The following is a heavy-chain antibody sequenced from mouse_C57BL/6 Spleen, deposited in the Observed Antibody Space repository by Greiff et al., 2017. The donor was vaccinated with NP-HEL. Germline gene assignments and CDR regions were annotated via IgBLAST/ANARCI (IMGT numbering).Heavy chain of an antibody. CDR3: AREWVTTSYYFDY. D-gene: IGHD2-3*01. V-gene: IGHV5-4*01. CDR2: ISDGGSYT. J-gene: IGHJ2*01. Sequence: EVKLMESGGGLVKPGGSLKLSCAASGFTFSSYAMSWVRQTPEKRLEWVATISDGGSYTYYPDNVKGRFTISRDNAKNNLYLQMSHLKSEDTAMYYCAREWVTTSYYFDYWGQGTTHTVSS. CDR1: GFTFSSYA.